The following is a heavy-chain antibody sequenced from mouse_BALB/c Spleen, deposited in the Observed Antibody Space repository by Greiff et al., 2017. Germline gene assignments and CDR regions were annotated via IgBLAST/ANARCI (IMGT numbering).Heavy chain of an antibody. CDR1: GFNIKDTY. Sequence: VTLNVSGAELVKPGASVKLSCTASGFNIKDTYMHWVKQRPEQGLEWIGRIDPANGNTKYDPKFQGKATITADTSSNTAYLQLSSLTSEDTAVYYCAPNWDAFAYWGQGTLVTVSA. CDR2: IDPANGNT. CDR3: APNWDAFAY. V-gene: IGHV14-3*02. J-gene: IGHJ3*01. D-gene: IGHD4-1*02.